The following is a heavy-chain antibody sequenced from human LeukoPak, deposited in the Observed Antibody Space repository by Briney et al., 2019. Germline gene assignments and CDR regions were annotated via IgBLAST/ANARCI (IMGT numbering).Heavy chain of an antibody. CDR3: AREVASYYGSSDAFDI. CDR2: IYYSGST. J-gene: IGHJ3*02. CDR1: GGSISSYY. V-gene: IGHV4-59*01. D-gene: IGHD3-10*01. Sequence: SETLSLTRTVSGGSISSYYWSWIRQPPGKGLEWIGYIYYSGSTNYNPSLKSRVTISVDASKNQFSLKLSSVTAADTAVYYCAREVASYYGSSDAFDIWGQGTMVTVSS.